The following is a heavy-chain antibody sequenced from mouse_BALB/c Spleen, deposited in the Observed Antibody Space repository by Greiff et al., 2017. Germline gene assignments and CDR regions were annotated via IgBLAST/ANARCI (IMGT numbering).Heavy chain of an antibody. CDR3: ARRIYYEYDGASWFAY. Sequence: EVMLVESGGGLVQPGGSLKLSCAASGFDFSRYWMSWVRQAPGKGLEWIGEINPDSSTINYTPSLKDKFIISRDNAKNTLYLQMSKVRSEDTALYYCARRIYYEYDGASWFAYWGQGTLVTVSA. D-gene: IGHD2-4*01. J-gene: IGHJ3*01. CDR2: INPDSSTI. V-gene: IGHV4-1*02. CDR1: GFDFSRYW.